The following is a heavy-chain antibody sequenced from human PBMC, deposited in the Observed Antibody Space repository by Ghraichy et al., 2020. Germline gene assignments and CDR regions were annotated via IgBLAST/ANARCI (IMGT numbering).Heavy chain of an antibody. CDR2: IWYDGTNK. J-gene: IGHJ4*02. V-gene: IGHV3-33*06. Sequence: GGSLRLSCAASGFTFSSFAMHWVRQAPGKGLEWVAVIWYDGTNKYYADSGKGRFTISRDNSKNTLYLQMNSLRAEDTAVYYCAKETEFFDYWGQGTLVTVSS. CDR3: AKETEFFDY. D-gene: IGHD1-1*01. CDR1: GFTFSSFA.